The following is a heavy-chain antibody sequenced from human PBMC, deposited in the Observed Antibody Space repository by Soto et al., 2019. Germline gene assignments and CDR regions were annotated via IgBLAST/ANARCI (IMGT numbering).Heavy chain of an antibody. CDR2: IYYSGST. J-gene: IGHJ4*02. CDR1: GGSISSYY. CDR3: ARRYGSCFDY. D-gene: IGHD5-18*01. Sequence: QVQLQESGPGLVKPSETLSLTCTVSGGSISSYYWSWIRQPPGKGLEWIGYIYYSGSTNYNPSLXTRSXLXPATSKTPFSLKLSSVPAADTAVHYCARRYGSCFDYWGQGALVTVSS. V-gene: IGHV4-59*08.